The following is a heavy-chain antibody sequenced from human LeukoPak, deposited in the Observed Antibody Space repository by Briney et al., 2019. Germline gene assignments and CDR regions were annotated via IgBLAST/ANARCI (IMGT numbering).Heavy chain of an antibody. CDR2: ISWNSGSI. J-gene: IGHJ4*02. V-gene: IGHV3-9*01. D-gene: IGHD4-17*01. CDR1: GFTFDDYA. CDR3: ARDQSGDYWDYFDY. Sequence: GRSLRLSCAASGFTFDDYAMPWVRQAPGKGLEWVSGISWNSGSIGYADSVKGRFTISRDNAKNSLYLQMNSLRAEDTAVYYCARDQSGDYWDYFDYWGQGTPVTVSS.